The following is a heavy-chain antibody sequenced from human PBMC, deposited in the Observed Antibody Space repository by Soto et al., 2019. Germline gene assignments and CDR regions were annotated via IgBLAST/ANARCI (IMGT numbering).Heavy chain of an antibody. D-gene: IGHD6-25*01. Sequence: QVQLVQSGTEVKKPGASVKVSCKASGYIFTTYSIAWVRQAPGQGLEWVGWISPNNGNPNYAQNVQGRVTMTTDTSTTTAYMERRSLTSDDTAVKYWAREAVGGHSSGFDPWGQGTLVTVSS. J-gene: IGHJ5*02. CDR3: AREAVGGHSSGFDP. V-gene: IGHV1-18*04. CDR1: GYIFTTYS. CDR2: ISPNNGNP.